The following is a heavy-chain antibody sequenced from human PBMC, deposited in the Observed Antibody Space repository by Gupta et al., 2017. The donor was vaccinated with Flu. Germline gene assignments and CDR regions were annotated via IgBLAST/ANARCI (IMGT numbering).Heavy chain of an antibody. Sequence: GKGLEWVAVISYDGSNKYYADSVKGRFTISRDNSKNTLYLQMNSLRAEDTAVYYCAKGGLGCSNGVCYRIYHYYGMDVWGQGTTVTVSS. V-gene: IGHV3-30*18. D-gene: IGHD2-8*01. J-gene: IGHJ6*02. CDR3: AKGGLGCSNGVCYRIYHYYGMDV. CDR2: ISYDGSNK.